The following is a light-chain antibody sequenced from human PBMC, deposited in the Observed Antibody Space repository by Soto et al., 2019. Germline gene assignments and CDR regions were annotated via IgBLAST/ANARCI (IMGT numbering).Light chain of an antibody. CDR2: GAS. CDR3: QQYGTSIT. Sequence: DIGLTQSPGTLSLSPGERATLSCRASQSFSSSYLAWYQQTPGQAPRLLIYGASSRATGIPDRFSGSGSGTDFTLTISRLEPEDFAVYYCQQYGTSITFGQWTRLEI. J-gene: IGKJ5*01. CDR1: QSFSSSY. V-gene: IGKV3-20*01.